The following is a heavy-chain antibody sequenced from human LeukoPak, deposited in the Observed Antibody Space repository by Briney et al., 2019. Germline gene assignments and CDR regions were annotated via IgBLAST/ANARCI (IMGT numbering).Heavy chain of an antibody. V-gene: IGHV3-30-3*01. D-gene: IGHD3-16*01. J-gene: IGHJ4*02. CDR3: ASGVFGYYFDY. Sequence: PGGSLRLSCAASGFTFSSYAMHWVRQAPGKGLEWVAVISYDGSNKYYADSVKGRFTISRDNSMNTLYLQMNSLSAEDTALYYCASGVFGYYFDYWGQGTLVTVSS. CDR2: ISYDGSNK. CDR1: GFTFSSYA.